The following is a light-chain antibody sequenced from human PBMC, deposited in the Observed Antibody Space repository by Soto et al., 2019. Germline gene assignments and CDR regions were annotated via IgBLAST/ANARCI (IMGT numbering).Light chain of an antibody. V-gene: IGLV2-23*01. CDR3: CSYVGSSTWV. J-gene: IGLJ3*02. CDR1: NSDIGSY. CDR2: EGS. Sequence: QSALTQPASVSGSPGQSITISCTRTNSDIGSYVSWYQQDPGKAPKLMIYEGSKRPSGVSSRFSGSKSGNTASLTISGLLAEDEADYYCCSYVGSSTWVFGGGTKLTVL.